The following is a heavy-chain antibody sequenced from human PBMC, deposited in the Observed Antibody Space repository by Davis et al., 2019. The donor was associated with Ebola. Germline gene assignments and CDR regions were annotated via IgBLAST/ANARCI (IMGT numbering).Heavy chain of an antibody. CDR2: IYYSGST. Sequence: SETLSLTCTVPGGSISSYYWSWIRQPPGKGLEWIGYIYYSGSTNYNPSLKSRVTMSLDTSKNKCSMNLRSVTDADTAVYYCARGSVGMDVWGHGTTVTVSS. CDR3: ARGSVGMDV. D-gene: IGHD4-17*01. V-gene: IGHV4-59*12. J-gene: IGHJ6*02. CDR1: GGSISSYY.